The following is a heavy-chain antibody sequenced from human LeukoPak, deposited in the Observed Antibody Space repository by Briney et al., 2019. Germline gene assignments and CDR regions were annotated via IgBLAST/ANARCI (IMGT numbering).Heavy chain of an antibody. CDR2: ISYDGSNK. V-gene: IGHV3-30-3*01. Sequence: PGGSLRLSCAASGFTFSSYAMHWVRQAPGKGLEWVAVISYDGSNKYYAGSVKGRFTISRDNSKNTLYLQMNSLRAEDTAVYYCARANSGSYYGYFDYWGQGTLVTVSS. CDR3: ARANSGSYYGYFDY. J-gene: IGHJ4*02. D-gene: IGHD1-26*01. CDR1: GFTFSSYA.